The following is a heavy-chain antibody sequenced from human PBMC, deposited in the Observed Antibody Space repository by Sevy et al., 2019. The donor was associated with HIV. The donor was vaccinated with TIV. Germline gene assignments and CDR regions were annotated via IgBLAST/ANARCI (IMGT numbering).Heavy chain of an antibody. V-gene: IGHV3-33*06. Sequence: GGSLRLSCAASGFTFSRYGMHWVRQTPGKGMEWVAGIWYGGDNKDYSDYGKGRFTISRDNSKNMVYLHMSSLKVEDTATYYCAKGIAASGYYFDSWGQGTLVTVSS. CDR2: IWYGGDNK. CDR1: GFTFSRYG. J-gene: IGHJ4*02. CDR3: AKGIAASGYYFDS. D-gene: IGHD6-13*01.